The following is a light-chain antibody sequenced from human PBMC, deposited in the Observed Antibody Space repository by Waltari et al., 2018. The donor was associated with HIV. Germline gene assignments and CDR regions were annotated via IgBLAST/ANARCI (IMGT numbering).Light chain of an antibody. CDR1: SGRISTNF. CDR3: QSYDSTNVV. Sequence: FILTQPHSVSESPGKTVTISCTRRSGRISTNFVQRYQQRPGSSPTTVIFEDEQRPSGVPDRFSGSIDSSSNSASLTISGLKSEDEADYYCQSYDSTNVVFGGGTQLTVL. CDR2: EDE. J-gene: IGLJ7*01. V-gene: IGLV6-57*01.